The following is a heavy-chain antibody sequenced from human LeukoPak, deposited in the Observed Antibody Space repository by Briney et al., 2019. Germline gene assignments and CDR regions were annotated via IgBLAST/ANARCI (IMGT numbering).Heavy chain of an antibody. CDR3: ARHPGGRYSSRWYGWFDP. CDR2: IYYHENT. D-gene: IGHD6-13*01. V-gene: IGHV4-34*01. J-gene: IGHJ5*02. CDR1: GGSFSGYY. Sequence: SETLSLTCAVYGGSFSGYYWSWIRQPPGKGLEWIGSIYYHENTYYNSSLKSRVTISVDTSKNQFSLKLSSVTAADTAVYNCARHPGGRYSSRWYGWFDPWGQGTLVTVSS.